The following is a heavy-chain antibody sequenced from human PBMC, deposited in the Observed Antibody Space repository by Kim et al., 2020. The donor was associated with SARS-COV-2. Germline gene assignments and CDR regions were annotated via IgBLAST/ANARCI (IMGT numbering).Heavy chain of an antibody. Sequence: SETLSLTCTVSGGSISSSSYYWGWIRQPPGKGLEWIGSIYYSGSTYYNPSLKSRVTISVDTSKNQFSLKLSSVTAADTAVYYCARHRRGKYFTPYFDYWGQGTLVTVSS. CDR2: IYYSGST. CDR1: GGSISSSSYY. J-gene: IGHJ4*02. D-gene: IGHD3-9*01. CDR3: ARHRRGKYFTPYFDY. V-gene: IGHV4-39*01.